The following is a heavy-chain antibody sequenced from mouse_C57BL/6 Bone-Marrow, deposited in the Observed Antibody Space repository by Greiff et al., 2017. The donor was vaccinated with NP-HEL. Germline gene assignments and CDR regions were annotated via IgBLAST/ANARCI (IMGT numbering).Heavy chain of an antibody. CDR3: ARKGLWLRRDYAMDY. V-gene: IGHV5-12*01. J-gene: IGHJ4*01. D-gene: IGHD2-2*01. CDR2: ISNGGGST. CDR1: GFTFSDYY. Sequence: EVQVVESGGGLVQPGGSLKLSCAASGFTFSDYYMYWVRQTPEKRLEWVAYISNGGGSTYYPDTVKGRFTISRDNAKNTLYLQMSRLKSEDTAMYYCARKGLWLRRDYAMDYWGQGTSVTVSS.